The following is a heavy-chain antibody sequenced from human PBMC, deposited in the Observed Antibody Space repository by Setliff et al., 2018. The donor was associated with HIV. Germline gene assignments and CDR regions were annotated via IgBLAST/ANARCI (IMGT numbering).Heavy chain of an antibody. J-gene: IGHJ4*02. V-gene: IGHV4-34*01. CDR2: IDHGGTT. CDR1: GGSFSGYY. D-gene: IGHD3-3*01. Sequence: SETLSLTCAVYGGSFSGYYWTWIRQSPGKGLEWIGEIDHGGTTSYNPSLTSRVTISVDTSKNQFSLKLSSVTAADTAVYFCARHLFGHEWDYFDYWGQGTLVTVSS. CDR3: ARHLFGHEWDYFDY.